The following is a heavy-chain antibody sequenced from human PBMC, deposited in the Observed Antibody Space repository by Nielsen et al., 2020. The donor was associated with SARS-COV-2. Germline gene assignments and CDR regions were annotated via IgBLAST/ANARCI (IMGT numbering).Heavy chain of an antibody. Sequence: GESLKISCAASGFTFSSYGMHWVRQAPGKGLEWVAVIWYDGSNKYYADSVKGRFTISRDNSKNTLNLQMNSLRAEDTAVYYCARELSKGSLLDFFDYWGQGTLVTVSS. J-gene: IGHJ4*02. V-gene: IGHV3-33*01. CDR1: GFTFSSYG. D-gene: IGHD2/OR15-2a*01. CDR2: IWYDGSNK. CDR3: ARELSKGSLLDFFDY.